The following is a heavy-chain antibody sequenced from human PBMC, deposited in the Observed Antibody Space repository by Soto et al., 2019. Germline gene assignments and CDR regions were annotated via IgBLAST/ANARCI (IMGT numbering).Heavy chain of an antibody. V-gene: IGHV4-39*01. D-gene: IGHD3-10*01. CDR1: GGSISSSSYY. J-gene: IGHJ4*02. Sequence: SETLSLTCTVSGGSISSSSYYWGWIRQPPGKGLEWIGSIYYSGSTYYNPSLKSRVTISVDTSKNQFSLKLSSVTAADTAVYYCARHPKRWFGELSGRDVRFDYWGQGTLVTVSS. CDR3: ARHPKRWFGELSGRDVRFDY. CDR2: IYYSGST.